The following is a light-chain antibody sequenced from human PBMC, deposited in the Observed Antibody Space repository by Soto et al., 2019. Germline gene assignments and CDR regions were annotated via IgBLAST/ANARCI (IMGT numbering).Light chain of an antibody. J-gene: IGKJ2*01. CDR2: GAS. Sequence: EIVMTQSPATLSVSPGERATLSCRASQSVSSILAWYQQKPGQAPRLLIYGASTRATGIPARFSGSGSGTEFTLTISSLQSEDFAVYFCQLGFTFGQGTKLEIK. V-gene: IGKV3-15*01. CDR3: QLGFT. CDR1: QSVSSI.